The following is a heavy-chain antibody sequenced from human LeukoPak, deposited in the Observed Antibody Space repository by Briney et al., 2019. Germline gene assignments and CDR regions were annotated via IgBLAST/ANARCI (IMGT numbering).Heavy chain of an antibody. D-gene: IGHD3-3*01. CDR2: INLKSGGR. CDR3: ARDPYGYWSGWYDY. Sequence: ASVKVSCKASGYTFIGNYMHWLRQAPGQGLEWMGWINLKSGGRNYARKFQGRVTMTRDTSINTVYMELSRLTSDDTAVYYCARDPYGYWSGWYDYWGQGTQVIVSS. CDR1: GYTFIGNY. V-gene: IGHV1-2*02. J-gene: IGHJ4*02.